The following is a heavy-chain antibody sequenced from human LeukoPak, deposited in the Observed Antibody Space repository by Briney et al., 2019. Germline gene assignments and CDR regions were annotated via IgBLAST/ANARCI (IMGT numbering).Heavy chain of an antibody. J-gene: IGHJ4*02. CDR2: MNPNSGNT. Sequence: ASVKVSCTASGYTFTNYDINWVRQAPGQGLEWMGWMNPNSGNTGYAQKFQGRVTLTRDTSISTAYMELSSLRSEDTAVYYCAGEQPDGGFYFWGQGTLGTVSS. D-gene: IGHD3-16*01. CDR3: AGEQPDGGFYF. CDR1: GYTFTNYD. V-gene: IGHV1-8*03.